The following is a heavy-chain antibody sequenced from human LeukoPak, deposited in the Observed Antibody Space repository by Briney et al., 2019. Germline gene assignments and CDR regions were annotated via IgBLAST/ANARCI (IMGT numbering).Heavy chain of an antibody. CDR2: ISGSDGST. V-gene: IGHV3-23*01. J-gene: IGHJ4*02. Sequence: GGSLRLSCAASGFTFSSYAMTWVRQAPGKGLEWVSSISGSDGSTYYADSVKGRFTISGDNSKNTLYLQVNSLRAEDTAIYYCAKDRSTVVTRGIDYWGQGTLVTVSS. CDR1: GFTFSSYA. D-gene: IGHD4-23*01. CDR3: AKDRSTVVTRGIDY.